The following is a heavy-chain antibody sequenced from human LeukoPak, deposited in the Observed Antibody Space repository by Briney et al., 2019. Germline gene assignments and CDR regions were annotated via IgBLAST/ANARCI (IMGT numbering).Heavy chain of an antibody. Sequence: SETLSLTCTVSGGSISSYYWSWIRQPAGKGLEWIGRIYTSGSTNYNPSLKSRVTMSVDTSKNQFSLKLSSVTAADTAVYYCARGGLYCSSTSCYWAFVYWGQGTLVTVSS. CDR2: IYTSGST. CDR1: GGSISSYY. CDR3: ARGGLYCSSTSCYWAFVY. D-gene: IGHD2-2*01. J-gene: IGHJ4*02. V-gene: IGHV4-4*07.